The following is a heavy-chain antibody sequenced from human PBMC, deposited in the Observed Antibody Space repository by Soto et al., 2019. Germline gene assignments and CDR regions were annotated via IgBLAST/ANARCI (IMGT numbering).Heavy chain of an antibody. CDR1: GYSFTSYW. CDR2: IDPSDSYT. CDR3: HAGDYVDWFDP. Sequence: GESLKISCKGSGYSFTSYWISWVRQMPGKGLEWMGRIDPSDSYTNYSPSFQGHVTISADKSISTAYLQWSSLKASDTAMYYCHAGDYVDWFDPWGQGTLVTVSS. V-gene: IGHV5-10-1*01. D-gene: IGHD4-17*01. J-gene: IGHJ5*02.